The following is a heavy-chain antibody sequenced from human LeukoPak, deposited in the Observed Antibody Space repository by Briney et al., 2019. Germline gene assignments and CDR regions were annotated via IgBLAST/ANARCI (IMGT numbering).Heavy chain of an antibody. Sequence: PGGSLRLSCAASGFTFSSYWMSWVRQAPGKGLEWVANIKQDGSEKYYVDSVKGRFTISRDNAKNSLYLQMNSLRAEDTAVYYCARVWGLTTAHYYYYYYYGMDVWGQGTTVTVSS. CDR1: GFTFSSYW. CDR2: IKQDGSEK. V-gene: IGHV3-7*01. D-gene: IGHD4-4*01. J-gene: IGHJ6*02. CDR3: ARVWGLTTAHYYYYYYYGMDV.